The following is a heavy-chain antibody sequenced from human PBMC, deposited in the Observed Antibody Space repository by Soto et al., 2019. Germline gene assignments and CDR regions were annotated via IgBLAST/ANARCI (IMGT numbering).Heavy chain of an antibody. CDR3: ALRSEFVREFDY. D-gene: IGHD3-10*01. Sequence: SVKVSCKASGGTFSSYTISWVRQAPGQGLEWMGGIIPILGIANYAQKFQGRVTITADKSTSTAYMELSSLRSEDTAVYYCALRSEFVREFDYWGQGTLVTVSS. CDR1: GGTFSSYT. CDR2: IIPILGIA. J-gene: IGHJ4*02. V-gene: IGHV1-69*10.